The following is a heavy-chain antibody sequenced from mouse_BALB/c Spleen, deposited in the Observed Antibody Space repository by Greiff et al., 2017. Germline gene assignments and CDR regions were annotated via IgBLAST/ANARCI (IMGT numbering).Heavy chain of an antibody. CDR2: ISSGGSYT. Sequence: EVQGVESGGGLVKPGGSLKLSCAASGFTFSSYAMSWVRQTPEKRLEWVATISSGGSYTYYPDSVKGRFTISRDNAKNTLYLQMSSLRSEDTAMYYCARLGNWFAYWGQGTLVTVSA. J-gene: IGHJ3*01. CDR1: GFTFSSYA. CDR3: ARLGNWFAY. D-gene: IGHD4-1*01. V-gene: IGHV5-9-3*01.